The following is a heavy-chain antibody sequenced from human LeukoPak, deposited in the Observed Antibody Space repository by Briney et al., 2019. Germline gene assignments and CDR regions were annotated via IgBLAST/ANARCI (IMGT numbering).Heavy chain of an antibody. V-gene: IGHV4-39*01. D-gene: IGHD3-16*02. Sequence: SETLSLTCTVSGDSISNNRYYWGWNRQPPGKGLEWIGSFYYSGNTYYSPSLRSRVIMSVDTSKNQFSLKLSSVTAADTAMYYCARWSYRGSSITWGHGTLVTVSS. CDR3: ARWSYRGSSIT. J-gene: IGHJ4*01. CDR2: FYYSGNT. CDR1: GDSISNNRYY.